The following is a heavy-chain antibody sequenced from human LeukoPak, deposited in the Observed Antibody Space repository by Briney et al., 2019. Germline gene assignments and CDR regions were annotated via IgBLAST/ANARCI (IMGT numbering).Heavy chain of an antibody. D-gene: IGHD3-3*01. CDR2: IWYDGSNK. V-gene: IGHV3-33*01. CDR3: ARGSFAYYDFWSGYDGDY. Sequence: QPGGPLRLSCAASGFTFSSYGMHWVRQAPGKGLEWEAVIWYDGSNKYYADSVKGRFTISRDNSKNTLYLQMNSLRAEDTAVYYCARGSFAYYDFWSGYDGDYWGQGTLVTVSS. J-gene: IGHJ4*02. CDR1: GFTFSSYG.